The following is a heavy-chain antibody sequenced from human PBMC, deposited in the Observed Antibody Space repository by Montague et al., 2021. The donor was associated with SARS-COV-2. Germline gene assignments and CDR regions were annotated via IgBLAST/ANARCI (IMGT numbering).Heavy chain of an antibody. CDR3: ASGFYGSGSPPFDY. CDR2: ISYDGGKK. J-gene: IGHJ4*02. CDR1: GFTFSSYA. D-gene: IGHD3-10*01. V-gene: IGHV3-30*04. Sequence: SLRLSCAASGFTFSSYAMHWVRQTPGKGLDWVALISYDGGKKNYADSVKGRFTISRDNPKNTLYLQMDTLRPDDTAVYYCASGFYGSGSPPFDYWGQGTLVSVSS.